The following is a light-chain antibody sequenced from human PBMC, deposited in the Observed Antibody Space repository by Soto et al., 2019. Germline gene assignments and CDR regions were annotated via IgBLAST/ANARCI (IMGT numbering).Light chain of an antibody. CDR2: EGS. V-gene: IGLV2-23*01. CDR1: SSDVGSYNL. Sequence: QSVLTQPASVSGSPGQSITIYCTGTSSDVGSYNLVSWYQQHPGKAPKLMIYEGSKRPSGISNRFSGSNSGNTASLTISGLQAEDEADYYCCSYAASSTLIFGGGTKVTVL. J-gene: IGLJ2*01. CDR3: CSYAASSTLI.